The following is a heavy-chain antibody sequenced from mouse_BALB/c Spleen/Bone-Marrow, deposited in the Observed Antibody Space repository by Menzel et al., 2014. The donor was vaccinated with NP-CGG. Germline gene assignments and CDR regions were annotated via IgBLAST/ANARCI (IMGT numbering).Heavy chain of an antibody. CDR1: GFTFSSYG. CDR3: ARRRDYDYFDY. D-gene: IGHD2-4*01. V-gene: IGHV5-6*02. J-gene: IGHJ2*01. CDR2: ISSGGSYT. Sequence: ESGGDLVKPGGSLKLSCAASGFTFSSYGMSWVRQIPDKRLEWVATISSGGSYTFYPDSVKGRFTISRDNAKNTLNLQMTSLKSEDTAMYYCARRRDYDYFDYWGQGTTLTVSS.